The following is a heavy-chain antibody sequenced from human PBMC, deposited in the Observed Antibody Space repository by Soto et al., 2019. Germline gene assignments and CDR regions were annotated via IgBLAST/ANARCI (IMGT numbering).Heavy chain of an antibody. CDR3: RAARPYYYYGMDV. CDR1: GFTFDDYT. CDR2: ISWDGGST. D-gene: IGHD6-6*01. J-gene: IGHJ6*02. Sequence: LRLSCAASGFTFDDYTMHWVRQAPGKGLEWVSLISWDGGSTYYADSVKGRFTISRDNSKNSLYLQVNSLRTEDTALYYCRAARPYYYYGMDVWGQGTTVTVSS. V-gene: IGHV3-43*01.